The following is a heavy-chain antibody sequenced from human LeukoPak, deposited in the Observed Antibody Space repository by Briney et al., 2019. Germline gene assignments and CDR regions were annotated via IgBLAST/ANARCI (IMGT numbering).Heavy chain of an antibody. Sequence: PGGSLRLSCAASGFTFSSYWMSWVRQAPGKGLEWVSAISGSGGSTYYADSVKGRFTISRDNSKNTLYLQMNSLRAEDTAVYYCAKVRRQWLVLNYYYMDVWGKGTTVTISS. D-gene: IGHD6-19*01. CDR2: ISGSGGST. V-gene: IGHV3-23*01. J-gene: IGHJ6*03. CDR3: AKVRRQWLVLNYYYMDV. CDR1: GFTFSSYW.